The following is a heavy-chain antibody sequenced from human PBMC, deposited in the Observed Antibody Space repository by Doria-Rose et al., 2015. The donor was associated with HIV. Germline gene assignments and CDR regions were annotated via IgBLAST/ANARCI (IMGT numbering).Heavy chain of an antibody. V-gene: IGHV3-9*01. CDR3: AKAPIIGPKYYFYMDV. J-gene: IGHJ6*03. Sequence: VQLVQSGGGLVQPGRSLRLSCVGSGFSFESYAMHWVRLAPGKGLAWVAGTSWDSGAKGNADSVEVRFTISRDNAKKSVYLEMRSLRPEDTAFYYCAKAPIIGPKYYFYMDVWGKGTSGTVSS. CDR1: GFSFESYA. CDR2: TSWDSGAK. D-gene: IGHD3-3*01.